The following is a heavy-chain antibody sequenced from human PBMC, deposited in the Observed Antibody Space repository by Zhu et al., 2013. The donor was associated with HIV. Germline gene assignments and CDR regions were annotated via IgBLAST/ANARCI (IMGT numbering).Heavy chain of an antibody. Sequence: QVQLQESGPGLVKPSQTLSLTCTVSGGSISSGGYYWSWIRQPPGKGLEWIGDIRQNGGTIYNPSLKGRVTLSLDTSTNQFSLNLTSVTAADSAVYYCARGLRRWLQLGTLLDYWGQGTLVTVSS. D-gene: IGHD1-1*01. J-gene: IGHJ4*02. CDR2: IRQNGGT. CDR3: ARGLRRWLQLGTLLDY. CDR1: GGSISSGGYY. V-gene: IGHV4-31*03.